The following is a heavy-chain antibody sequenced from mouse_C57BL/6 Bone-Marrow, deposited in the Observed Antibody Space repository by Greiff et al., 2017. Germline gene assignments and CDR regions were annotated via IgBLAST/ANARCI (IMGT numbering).Heavy chain of an antibody. J-gene: IGHJ2*01. CDR1: GFTFSSFT. V-gene: IGHV5-9*01. D-gene: IGHD1-1*01. CDR2: MSGGGGNN. CDR3: ARQGSITTVGDFDY. Sequence: EVQLVESGGGLVKPGGSLKLSCAASGFTFSSFTMSWVRQTPETRLEWVATMSGGGGNNSSPDSLKGRFTISRDNAKNTLYRQMSSLRSEDTALYYCARQGSITTVGDFDYWGQGTTLTVSS.